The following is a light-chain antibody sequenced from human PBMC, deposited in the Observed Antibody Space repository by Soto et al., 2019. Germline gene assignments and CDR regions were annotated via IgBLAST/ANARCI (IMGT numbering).Light chain of an antibody. J-gene: IGLJ3*02. V-gene: IGLV2-14*01. Sequence: QSALTQPASVSGSPGQSITISCTGTSSDVGAYSYVSWYQHHPGKVPKLMIYEVSNRPSGISNRFSGSKSGNTASLTISGLQAADEADYYFSSYTTLNPWVFGGGTKLTVL. CDR3: SSYTTLNPWV. CDR2: EVS. CDR1: SSDVGAYSY.